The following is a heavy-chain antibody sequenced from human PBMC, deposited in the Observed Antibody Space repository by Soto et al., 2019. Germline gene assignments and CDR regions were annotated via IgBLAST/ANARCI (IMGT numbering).Heavy chain of an antibody. CDR1: GGTFSSYA. V-gene: IGHV1-69*13. D-gene: IGHD3-22*01. CDR3: ARSGKYYYDSSGYLGAFDY. CDR2: IIPIFGTA. J-gene: IGHJ4*02. Sequence: SVKVSCKASGGTFSSYAISWVRQAPGQGLEWMGGIIPIFGTANYAQKFQGRVTITADESTSTAYMELSSLRSEDTAVYYCARSGKYYYDSSGYLGAFDYWGQGTLVTVSS.